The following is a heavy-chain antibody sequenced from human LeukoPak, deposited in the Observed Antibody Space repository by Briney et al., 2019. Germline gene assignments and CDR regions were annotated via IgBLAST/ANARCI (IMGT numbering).Heavy chain of an antibody. CDR3: ARGYDGDGYNHPFDY. Sequence: SETLSLTCAVYGGSFSSYYWSWIRQPPGKGLEWIGYIYYSGSTNYNPSLKSRVTISVDTSKNQFSLKLSSVTAADTAVYYCARGYDGDGYNHPFDYWGQGTLVTVSS. CDR1: GGSFSSYY. D-gene: IGHD5-24*01. J-gene: IGHJ4*02. V-gene: IGHV4-59*12. CDR2: IYYSGST.